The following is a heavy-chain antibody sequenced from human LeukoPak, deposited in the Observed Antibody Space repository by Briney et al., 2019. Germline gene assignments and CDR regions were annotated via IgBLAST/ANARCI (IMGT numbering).Heavy chain of an antibody. V-gene: IGHV3-30*18. CDR3: AKDRTSTWSWDY. Sequence: GRSLRLSCAASGFTFSSYDMHWVRQAPGRRLEWVAIILSDGNDKYYADSVKGRFTISRDNSKDTLDLQMNSLRAEDTAVYYCAKDRTSTWSWDYWGQGTLVIVSS. J-gene: IGHJ4*02. CDR1: GFTFSSYD. CDR2: ILSDGNDK. D-gene: IGHD6-13*01.